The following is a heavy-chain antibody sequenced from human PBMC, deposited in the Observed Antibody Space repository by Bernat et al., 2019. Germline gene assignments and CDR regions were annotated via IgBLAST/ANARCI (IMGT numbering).Heavy chain of an antibody. CDR2: IYSGGST. CDR1: GFTVSSNY. CDR3: TTLDQWELLTY. Sequence: EVQLVESGGGLIQPGGSLRLSCAASGFTVSSNYMSWVRQAPGKGLEWVSVIYSGGSTYYADSVKGRFTISRDNSKNTLYLQMNSLKTEDTAVYYCTTLDQWELLTYWGQGTLVTVSS. J-gene: IGHJ4*02. V-gene: IGHV3-53*01. D-gene: IGHD1-26*01.